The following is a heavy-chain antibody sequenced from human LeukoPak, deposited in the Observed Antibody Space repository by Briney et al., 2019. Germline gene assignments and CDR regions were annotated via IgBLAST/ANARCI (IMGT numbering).Heavy chain of an antibody. CDR2: IYYSGST. Sequence: SETLSVTCTVSGGSIITYYWNWIRQPLGKGLEWIGYIYYSGSTNYNPSLKSRVTISVDTSKNQFSLNLTSVTAADTAVYYCARGGIRQTFDNWGQGTLVTVSS. J-gene: IGHJ4*02. D-gene: IGHD3-3*02. CDR1: GGSIITYY. CDR3: ARGGIRQTFDN. V-gene: IGHV4-59*01.